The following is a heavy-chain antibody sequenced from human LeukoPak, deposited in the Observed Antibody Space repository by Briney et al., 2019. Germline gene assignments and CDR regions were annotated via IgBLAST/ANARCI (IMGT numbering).Heavy chain of an antibody. CDR3: ARVGSYGSGLDY. D-gene: IGHD3-10*01. CDR2: ISSSSTYI. CDR1: GFTLSSYT. V-gene: IGHV3-21*01. Sequence: PGGSLRLSCAASGFTLSSYTMNWVRQAPGKGLDWVSSISSSSTYIYYADSVKGRFTISRDNAKNSLYLQMNRLRAEDTAVYYCARVGSYGSGLDYWGQGTLVTVSS. J-gene: IGHJ4*02.